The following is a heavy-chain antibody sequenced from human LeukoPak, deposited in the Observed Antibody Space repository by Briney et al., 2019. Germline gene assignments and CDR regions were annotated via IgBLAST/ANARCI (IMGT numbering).Heavy chain of an antibody. D-gene: IGHD3-10*01. J-gene: IGHJ6*02. CDR3: ARGGFGPNYHYGMDV. Sequence: ASVKVSCKASGYTFTGYYMHWVRQAPGQGLEWMGWINPNSGGTNYAQKFQGWVTMTRDTSISTAYMELSRLRSDDTAVYYCARGGFGPNYHYGMDVWGQGTTVTVFS. CDR1: GYTFTGYY. CDR2: INPNSGGT. V-gene: IGHV1-2*04.